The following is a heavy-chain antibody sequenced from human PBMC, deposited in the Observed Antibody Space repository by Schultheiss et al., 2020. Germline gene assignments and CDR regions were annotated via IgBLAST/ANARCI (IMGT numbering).Heavy chain of an antibody. D-gene: IGHD2-8*01. CDR1: GFTFSSYS. J-gene: IGHJ3*02. CDR3: ARVQLGYCTNGVCPPAFDI. V-gene: IGHV3-21*05. Sequence: GGSLRLSCAASGFTFSSYSMNWVRQAPGKGLEWVSYISSSSSYIYYADSVKGRFTISRDNAKNSLYLQMNSLRAEDTAVYYCARVQLGYCTNGVCPPAFDIWGQGTMVTVSS. CDR2: ISSSSSYI.